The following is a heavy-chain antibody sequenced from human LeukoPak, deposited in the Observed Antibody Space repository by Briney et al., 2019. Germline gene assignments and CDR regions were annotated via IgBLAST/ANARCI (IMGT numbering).Heavy chain of an antibody. Sequence: GGSLRLSCAASGFSFSSYAMSWVRQAPGKGLHWVSSITTSAGTNYADSVKGRFTISRDNSKNTLYLQMNSLRAEDTAVYYCGKKVAGIYAFDIWGQGTMVTVS. CDR1: GFSFSSYA. CDR3: GKKVAGIYAFDI. J-gene: IGHJ3*02. V-gene: IGHV3-23*01. CDR2: ITTSAGT.